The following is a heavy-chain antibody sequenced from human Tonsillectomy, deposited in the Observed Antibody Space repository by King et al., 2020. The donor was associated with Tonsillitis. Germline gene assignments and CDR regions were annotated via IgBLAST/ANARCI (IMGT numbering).Heavy chain of an antibody. D-gene: IGHD3-3*01. Sequence: VQLQESGPGLVKPSGTLSLTCAVSGGSISSSNWWSWVRQPPGKGLEWIGEIYHSGSTNYNPSLKSRVTISVDKSKNQFSLKLSSVTAADTAVYYCARENYDCWSGYYTAHNWFDPWGQGTLVTVSS. V-gene: IGHV4-4*02. CDR2: IYHSGST. J-gene: IGHJ5*02. CDR3: ARENYDCWSGYYTAHNWFDP. CDR1: GGSISSSNW.